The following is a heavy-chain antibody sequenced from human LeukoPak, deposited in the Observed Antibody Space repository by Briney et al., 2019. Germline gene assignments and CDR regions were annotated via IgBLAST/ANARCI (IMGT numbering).Heavy chain of an antibody. D-gene: IGHD3-10*01. V-gene: IGHV3-7*03. CDR2: IKQDGSEK. CDR3: AKDMDYYGSGSDFDY. Sequence: GGSLRLSCAASGFTFSSYWMSWVRQAPGKGLEWVANIKQDGSEKYYMDSVKGRFTISRDNAKNSLYLQMNSLRAEDTALYYCAKDMDYYGSGSDFDYRGQGTLVTVSS. CDR1: GFTFSSYW. J-gene: IGHJ4*02.